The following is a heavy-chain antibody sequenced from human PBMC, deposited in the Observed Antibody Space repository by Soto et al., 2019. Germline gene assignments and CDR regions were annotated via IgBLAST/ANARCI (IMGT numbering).Heavy chain of an antibody. Sequence: PSETLSLTCTVSGGSISSGDYYWRCIRQPPGKGLEWIGYIYYSGSTYYNPSLKSRVTISVDTSKNQFSLKLSSVTAADTAVYYCARVSYYYDSSGYYYVAFDIWGQGTMVTVSS. D-gene: IGHD3-22*01. J-gene: IGHJ3*02. CDR3: ARVSYYYDSSGYYYVAFDI. CDR2: IYYSGST. V-gene: IGHV4-30-4*01. CDR1: GGSISSGDYY.